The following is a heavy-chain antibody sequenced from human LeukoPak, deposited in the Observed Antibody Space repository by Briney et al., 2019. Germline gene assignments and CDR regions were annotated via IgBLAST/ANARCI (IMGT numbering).Heavy chain of an antibody. D-gene: IGHD2-21*02. CDR2: VSGSGTYI. Sequence: PGRSLRLSCAASGFTFSTYTMNWVSLVAGKGLEWVSSVSGSGTYIYYADSVKDRFTISRDNAQNSPYLHMSSLRAEDTAVYYCARGLRKLLLKVTATGLYDCWGQGTPVTVSS. CDR1: GFTFSTYT. J-gene: IGHJ4*02. CDR3: ARGLRKLLLKVTATGLYDC. V-gene: IGHV3-21*01.